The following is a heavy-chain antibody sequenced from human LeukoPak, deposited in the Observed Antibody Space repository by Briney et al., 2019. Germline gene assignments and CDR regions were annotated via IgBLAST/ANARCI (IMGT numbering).Heavy chain of an antibody. D-gene: IGHD3-10*01. J-gene: IGHJ6*03. CDR2: IQYDRSDK. V-gene: IGHV3-30*02. Sequence: GGSLRLSCEASGFTFSSYGMHWVRQAPGKGLEWVAFIQYDRSDKYYADSVKGRFTISRDNSKNTLYLQMGSLRAEDMAVYYCARAPPYTYYYGSGSYDYYYYMDVWGEGTTVTVSS. CDR3: ARAPPYTYYYGSGSYDYYYYMDV. CDR1: GFTFSSYG.